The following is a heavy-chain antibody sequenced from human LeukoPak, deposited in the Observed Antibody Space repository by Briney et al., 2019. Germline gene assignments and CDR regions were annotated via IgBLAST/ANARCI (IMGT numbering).Heavy chain of an antibody. CDR1: GFTFSSYW. CDR3: ARDLSGISGYYEAAFDY. Sequence: GGSLRLSCAASGFTFSSYWMSWVRQAPGKGLEWVANIKQDGSEKYYVGSVKGRFTISRDNSKNTVYLQMNSLRPEDTAMYYCARDLSGISGYYEAAFDYWGQTTLVIVSS. D-gene: IGHD5-12*01. J-gene: IGHJ4*02. V-gene: IGHV3-7*01. CDR2: IKQDGSEK.